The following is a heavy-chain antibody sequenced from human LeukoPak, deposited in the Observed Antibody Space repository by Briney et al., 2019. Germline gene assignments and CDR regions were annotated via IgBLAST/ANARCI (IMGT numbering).Heavy chain of an antibody. CDR3: AKGSAQWEIYDY. D-gene: IGHD1-26*01. J-gene: IGHJ4*02. CDR1: GFPFNNYA. V-gene: IGHV3-23*01. CDR2: IVGDTVT. Sequence: PGGSLRLSCAASGFPFNNYAMSWVRQAPGKGLEWVSAIVGDTVTVYTDSVKGRFTISRDNSKNTLYLQMNSLRAEDTAIYYCAKGSAQWEIYDYWGQGTLVTVSS.